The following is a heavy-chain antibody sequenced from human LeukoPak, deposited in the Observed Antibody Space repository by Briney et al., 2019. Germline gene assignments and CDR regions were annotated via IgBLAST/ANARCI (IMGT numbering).Heavy chain of an antibody. J-gene: IGHJ4*02. CDR2: INPNSGGT. CDR3: AREYILTAYYGDY. D-gene: IGHD3-9*01. CDR1: GYTFTGYY. Sequence: ASVKVSCKASGYTFTGYYMHWVRQAPGQGLEWMGWINPNSGGTKYAQKFQGRVTMTWGTSISTAYMELSRLRSDDTAVYYCAREYILTAYYGDYWGQGTLVTVSS. V-gene: IGHV1-2*02.